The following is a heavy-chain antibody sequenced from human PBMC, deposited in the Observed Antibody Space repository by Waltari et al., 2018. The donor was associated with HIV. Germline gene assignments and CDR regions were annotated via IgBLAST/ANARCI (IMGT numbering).Heavy chain of an antibody. CDR1: GYTFTSYN. CDR3: ARVRRPSGSYYLSY. J-gene: IGHJ4*02. V-gene: IGHV1-8*01. Sequence: QVQLVQSGAEVKKPGASVKVSCKASGYTFTSYNIYWVRQAPGQGLEWMGWMNPNTGDTAYAQKFQGRVTMTRNTSMSTAYMELSSRRSEDTAVYYCARVRRPSGSYYLSYWGQGTLVTVSS. D-gene: IGHD1-26*01. CDR2: MNPNTGDT.